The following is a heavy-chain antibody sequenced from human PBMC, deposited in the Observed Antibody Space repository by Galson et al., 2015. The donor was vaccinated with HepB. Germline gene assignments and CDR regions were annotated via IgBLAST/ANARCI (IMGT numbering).Heavy chain of an antibody. J-gene: IGHJ4*02. D-gene: IGHD1-26*01. CDR2: IKQDGSEK. CDR1: GFTFSSYW. V-gene: IGHV3-7*01. Sequence: SLRLSCAASGFTFSSYWMSWVRQAPGKGLEWVANIKQDGSEKYYVDSVKGRFTISRDNAKNSLYLQMNSLRAEDTAVYYCARDDLGWEMPLDYWGQGILVTVSS. CDR3: ARDDLGWEMPLDY.